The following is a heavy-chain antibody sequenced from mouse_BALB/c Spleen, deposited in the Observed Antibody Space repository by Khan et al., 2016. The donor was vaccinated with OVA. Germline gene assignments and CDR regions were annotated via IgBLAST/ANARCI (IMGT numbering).Heavy chain of an antibody. D-gene: IGHD1-1*01. CDR1: GYSFTDYT. CDR3: ARGNYYGSNSWFAY. CDR2: INPYNGFT. Sequence: VHVKQSRPELVKPGASMKISCKASGYSFTDYTMNWVKQSHGKNLEWIGLINPYNGFTTYNQKFKGKATLTVHKSSSTAYMELLSLTSEDSAVYYWARGNYYGSNSWFAYWGQGTLVTVSA. V-gene: IGHV1-18*01. J-gene: IGHJ3*01.